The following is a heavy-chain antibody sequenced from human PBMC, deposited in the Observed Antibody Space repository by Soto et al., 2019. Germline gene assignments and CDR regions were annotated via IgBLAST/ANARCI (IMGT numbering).Heavy chain of an antibody. V-gene: IGHV1-18*01. CDR2: ISGYNGNT. Sequence: ASVKVSCKASGYTFTKYGFTWVRQAPGQGLEWMGWISGYNGNTNYAQKFQDRVTMTTDTSTSTAYMDLSSLRSDDTAVYYCARDLNIVLKGLRYYFDYWGQGTLVTVSS. J-gene: IGHJ4*02. CDR1: GYTFTKYG. CDR3: ARDLNIVLKGLRYYFDY. D-gene: IGHD2-8*01.